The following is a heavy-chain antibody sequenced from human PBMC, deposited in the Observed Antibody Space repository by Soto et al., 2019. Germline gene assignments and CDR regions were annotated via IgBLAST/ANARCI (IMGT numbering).Heavy chain of an antibody. CDR1: GGSISSYY. V-gene: IGHV4-59*01. J-gene: IGHJ6*02. Sequence: QVQLQESGPGLVKPSETLSLTCTVSGGSISSYYWSWIRQPPGKGLEWIGYIYYSGSTNYNPSLKSRVTISVDTSKNQFSLKLSSVTAADTAVYYCARAGYSYGYNAGMGVWGQGTTVTVSS. CDR3: ARAGYSYGYNAGMGV. CDR2: IYYSGST. D-gene: IGHD5-18*01.